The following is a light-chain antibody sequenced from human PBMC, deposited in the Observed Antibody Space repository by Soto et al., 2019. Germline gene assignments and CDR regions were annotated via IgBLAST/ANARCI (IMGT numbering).Light chain of an antibody. CDR3: QQYSSFPWT. CDR2: KTS. V-gene: IGKV1-5*03. J-gene: IGKJ1*01. Sequence: DIQMTQSPSTLSASIGDRVTITCRASQSFSSWLAWYQQKPGKAPKLLIYKTSSLETGVPSRFSGSVSGTEFTLTISGLQPDDFASSYCQQYSSFPWTFGQGTEVEIK. CDR1: QSFSSW.